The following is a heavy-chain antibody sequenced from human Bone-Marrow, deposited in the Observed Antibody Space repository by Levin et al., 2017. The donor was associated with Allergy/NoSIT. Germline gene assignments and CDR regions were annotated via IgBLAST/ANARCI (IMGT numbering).Heavy chain of an antibody. D-gene: IGHD1-14*01. V-gene: IGHV1-2*06. CDR2: INPNTGVT. CDR1: GYTFTVYY. J-gene: IGHJ4*02. Sequence: PAASVKVSCKTSGYTFTVYYMHWVRQAPGQGLEWMGRINPNTGVTNYAQNFQGRVTMTRDTSISTAYMELSSLSSDDTAVYYCARIGSNHNFDYWGQGTLVTVSS. CDR3: ARIGSNHNFDY.